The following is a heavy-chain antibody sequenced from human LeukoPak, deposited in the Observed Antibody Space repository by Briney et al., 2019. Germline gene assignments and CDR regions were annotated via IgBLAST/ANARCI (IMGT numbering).Heavy chain of an antibody. Sequence: SETLSLTCTVSGGSISSSSYYWSWIRQPPGKGLEWIGEINHSGRTNYNPSLKSRVTISVDTSKNQFSLSLSSVTAADTAVYYCAIPIQAATLWAPVLGYWGQGTLVTVSS. CDR1: GGSISSSSYY. V-gene: IGHV4-39*07. D-gene: IGHD2-15*01. CDR3: AIPIQAATLWAPVLGY. J-gene: IGHJ4*02. CDR2: INHSGRT.